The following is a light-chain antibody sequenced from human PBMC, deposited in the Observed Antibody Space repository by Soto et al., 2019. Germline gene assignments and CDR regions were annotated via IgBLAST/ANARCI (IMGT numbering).Light chain of an antibody. CDR1: QGMNTY. Sequence: DIQLTQSPSFLSASVGDRVTISCRASQGMNTYVAWYQQKPGKAPKLLIYGASTLHTGVPSRFSGSESGAEFTLTISSLQPEDFATYDCQQLHSYPITFGQGTRLEIK. CDR2: GAS. V-gene: IGKV1-9*01. CDR3: QQLHSYPIT. J-gene: IGKJ5*01.